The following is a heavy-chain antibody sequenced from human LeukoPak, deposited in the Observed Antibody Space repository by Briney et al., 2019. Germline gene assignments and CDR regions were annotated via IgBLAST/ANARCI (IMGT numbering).Heavy chain of an antibody. CDR3: ARSGKIIPDYFVY. Sequence: SETLSLTCTVSGASISSGSYYWTCIRHSAGKGLEFIGRIHGTGTTNLNPSLQSRVTISLDTSKNQFSLNLNSVTAADAAVYFCARSGKIIPDYFVYWGQGSLVTVSS. J-gene: IGHJ4*02. CDR2: IHGTGTT. D-gene: IGHD2-21*01. V-gene: IGHV4-61*02. CDR1: GASISSGSYY.